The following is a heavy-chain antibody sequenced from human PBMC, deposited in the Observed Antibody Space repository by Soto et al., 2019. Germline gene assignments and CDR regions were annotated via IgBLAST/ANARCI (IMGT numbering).Heavy chain of an antibody. Sequence: QVQLQESGPGLVKPSQTLSLTCTVSDGSFTSGGYCWSWIRQHPGKGLDWIGCISYGGSTSYSPSLKSRVTISVDTSKNQFSLKLTSVTAADTAVYYCSRGILVWGQGALITFSS. V-gene: IGHV4-31*03. CDR3: SRGILV. J-gene: IGHJ4*02. CDR1: DGSFTSGGYC. CDR2: ISYGGST. D-gene: IGHD5-18*01.